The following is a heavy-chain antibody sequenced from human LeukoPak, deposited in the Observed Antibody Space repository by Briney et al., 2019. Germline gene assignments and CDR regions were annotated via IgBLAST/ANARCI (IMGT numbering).Heavy chain of an antibody. CDR1: GFTFSIYG. J-gene: IGHJ6*02. Sequence: PGSSLRLFCAASGFTFSIYGMHWVRQAPGKARVGGAVISYDGSNKYYADSVKRRFTTSRDNAKHTLYVQMNSLRAEYRAVLLCARGGDCYGTDGMDVWGQGTTVSVSS. CDR3: ARGGDCYGTDGMDV. CDR2: ISYDGSNK. V-gene: IGHV3-30*18. D-gene: IGHD5-24*01.